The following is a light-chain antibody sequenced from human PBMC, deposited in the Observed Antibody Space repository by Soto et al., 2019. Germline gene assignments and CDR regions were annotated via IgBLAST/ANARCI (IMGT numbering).Light chain of an antibody. CDR3: QQRSNWPPIT. J-gene: IGKJ5*01. Sequence: EIVMTHSPTTVSXXXGXXVXLXCRASQSAISNLAWYQQKPGQAPRLLIYDASNRATGIPARFSGSGSGTDFTLTISSLEPEDFAVYYCQQRSNWPPITFGQGTRLEIK. CDR2: DAS. V-gene: IGKV3-11*01. CDR1: QSAISN.